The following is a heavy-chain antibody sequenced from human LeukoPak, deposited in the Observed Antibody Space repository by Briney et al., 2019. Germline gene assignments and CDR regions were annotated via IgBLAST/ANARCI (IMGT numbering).Heavy chain of an antibody. CDR3: ARLSRSTTRFDY. V-gene: IGHV4-61*01. Sequence: SETLSLTCTVSGGSVSSGNYYWSWIRQPPGEGLEWIGYIYFSGSTNYNPSLKSRVTISLVTSNNQFSLKLNSVTAADTALYYCARLSRSTTRFDYWGQGTLVTVSS. D-gene: IGHD2-2*01. CDR2: IYFSGST. J-gene: IGHJ4*02. CDR1: GGSVSSGNYY.